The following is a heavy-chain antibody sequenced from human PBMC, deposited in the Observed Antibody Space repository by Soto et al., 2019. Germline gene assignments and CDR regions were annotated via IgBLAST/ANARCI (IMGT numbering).Heavy chain of an antibody. V-gene: IGHV1-18*01. D-gene: IGHD3-9*01. Sequence: ASVKVSCKASGYTFTSYGISWVRQAPGQGLERMGWISAYNGNTNYAQKLQGRVTMTTDTSTSTAYMELRSLRSDDTAVYYCARDQVYDILTCYYTVYYFDYWGQGTLVTVSS. J-gene: IGHJ4*02. CDR1: GYTFTSYG. CDR3: ARDQVYDILTCYYTVYYFDY. CDR2: ISAYNGNT.